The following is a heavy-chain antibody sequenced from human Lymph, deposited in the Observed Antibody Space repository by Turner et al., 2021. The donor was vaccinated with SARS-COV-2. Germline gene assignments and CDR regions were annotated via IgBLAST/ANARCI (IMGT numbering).Heavy chain of an antibody. CDR2: INPNSGGT. Sequence: QVQLVQSGAEVKKPGASVKVSCKASGYTCNGYYMHWVRQAPGQGLEWMGWINPNSGGTNYAQKFQGRVTMTRDTSISTAYMELSRLRSDDTAVYYCARDVERYNDFWSGYSGGYGLDVWGQGTTVTVSS. CDR3: ARDVERYNDFWSGYSGGYGLDV. CDR1: GYTCNGYY. J-gene: IGHJ6*02. V-gene: IGHV1-2*02. D-gene: IGHD3-3*01.